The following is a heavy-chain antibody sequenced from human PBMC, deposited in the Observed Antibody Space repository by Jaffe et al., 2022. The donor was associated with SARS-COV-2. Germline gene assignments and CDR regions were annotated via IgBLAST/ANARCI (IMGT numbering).Heavy chain of an antibody. CDR2: ISGSGGST. CDR3: AKDRKYQLLLGYGMDV. V-gene: IGHV3-23*01. Sequence: EVQLLESGGGLVQPGGSLRLSCAASGFTFSSYAMSWVRQAPGKGLEWVSAISGSGGSTYYADSVKGRFTISRDNSKNTLYLQMNSLRAEDTAVYYCAKDRKYQLLLGYGMDVWGQGTTVTVSS. CDR1: GFTFSSYA. D-gene: IGHD2-2*01. J-gene: IGHJ6*02.